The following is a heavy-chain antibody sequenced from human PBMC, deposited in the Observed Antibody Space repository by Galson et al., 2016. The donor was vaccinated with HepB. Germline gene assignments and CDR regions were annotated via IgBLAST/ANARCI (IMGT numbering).Heavy chain of an antibody. CDR3: VRGVFDS. Sequence: SETLSLTCSVSGGSISSSDYYWGWIRQSPGKGLEWIGTLYYNGNTYYNPSLKSRVTMSGDTSKNSVYLQMNSLTAEDTAFYYCVRGVFDSWGQGTLVTVSS. J-gene: IGHJ4*02. V-gene: IGHV4-39*02. CDR1: GGSISSSDYY. CDR2: LYYNGNT.